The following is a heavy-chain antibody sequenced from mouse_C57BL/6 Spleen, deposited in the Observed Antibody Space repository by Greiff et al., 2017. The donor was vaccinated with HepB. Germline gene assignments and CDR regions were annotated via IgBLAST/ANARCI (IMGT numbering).Heavy chain of an antibody. CDR2: ISYDGSN. J-gene: IGHJ2*01. D-gene: IGHD2-3*01. V-gene: IGHV3-6*01. CDR1: GYSITSGYC. CDR3: ARGAYDGYFDY. Sequence: EVQLQQSGPGLVKPSQSLSLTCSVTGYSITSGYCWNWIRQFPGNKLEWMGYISYDGSNNYNPSLKNRISITRDTSKNQFFLKLNSVTTEDTATYYCARGAYDGYFDYWGQGTTLTVSS.